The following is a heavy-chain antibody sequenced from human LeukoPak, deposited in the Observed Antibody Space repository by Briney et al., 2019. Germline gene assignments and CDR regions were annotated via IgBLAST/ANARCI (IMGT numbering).Heavy chain of an antibody. CDR3: ARLIGSGSLGFDY. CDR2: ISSSGSTI. J-gene: IGHJ4*02. Sequence: PGGSLRLSCAASGFTFSSYEMNWVRQAPGKGPEWVSHISSSGSTIYYADSVKGRFTISRDNAKNSLYLQMNSLRAEDTAVYYCARLIGSGSLGFDYWGQGTLVTVSS. CDR1: GFTFSSYE. D-gene: IGHD3-10*01. V-gene: IGHV3-48*03.